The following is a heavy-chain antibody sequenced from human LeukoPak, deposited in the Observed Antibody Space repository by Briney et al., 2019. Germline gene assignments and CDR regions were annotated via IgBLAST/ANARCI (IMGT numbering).Heavy chain of an antibody. V-gene: IGHV4-59*01. D-gene: IGHD4-17*01. CDR2: IYSTGST. CDR1: GGSISGYY. CDR3: TRRTTVTTLDY. Sequence: SETLSLTCTVSGGSISGYYWSWIRQPPGKGLEWIGYIYSTGSTNYNPSFKSRVTISVDTSKSQFSLNLSSVTAADTDVYYCTRRTTVTTLDYWGQATLVTVSS. J-gene: IGHJ4*02.